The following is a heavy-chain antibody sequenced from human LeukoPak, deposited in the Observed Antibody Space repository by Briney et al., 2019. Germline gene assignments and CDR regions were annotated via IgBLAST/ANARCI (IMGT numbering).Heavy chain of an antibody. CDR2: ISYDGSNK. CDR3: ARDLVPTAMAELFDY. Sequence: PGRSLRLSCAASGFTFSSYAMHWVRQAPGKGLEWVAVISYDGSNKYYADSVRGRFTISRDNSKNTLYLQMNSLRAEDTAVYYCARDLVPTAMAELFDYWGQGTLVTVSS. D-gene: IGHD5-18*01. V-gene: IGHV3-30-3*01. J-gene: IGHJ4*02. CDR1: GFTFSSYA.